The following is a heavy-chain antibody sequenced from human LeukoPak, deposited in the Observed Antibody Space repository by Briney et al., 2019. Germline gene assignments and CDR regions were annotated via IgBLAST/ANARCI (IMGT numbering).Heavy chain of an antibody. D-gene: IGHD6-13*01. CDR1: GFIFSSYA. Sequence: PGGSLRLSCAASGFIFSSYAMSWVRQAPGKGLEWVSSISSGSSYISYADSVKGRFTISRDNAKKSLYLQMNSLRAEDTAVYYCARDLGSIATAGTETFDIWGQGTMVTVSS. J-gene: IGHJ3*02. V-gene: IGHV3-21*01. CDR2: ISSGSSYI. CDR3: ARDLGSIATAGTETFDI.